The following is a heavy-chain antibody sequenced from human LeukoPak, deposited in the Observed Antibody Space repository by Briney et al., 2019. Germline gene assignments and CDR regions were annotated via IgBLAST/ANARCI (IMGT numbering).Heavy chain of an antibody. J-gene: IGHJ6*03. V-gene: IGHV4-61*02. CDR1: GGSISSGSYY. CDR2: IYTSGST. CDR3: ARTVKRYYYYYYMDV. Sequence: SETLSLTCSVSGGSISSGSYYWSWIRQPAGKGLEWIGRIYTSGSTNYNPSLKSRVTISVDTSTNQFSLKLSSVTAADTAVYYCARTVKRYYYYYYMDVWGKGTTVTVSS. D-gene: IGHD1-1*01.